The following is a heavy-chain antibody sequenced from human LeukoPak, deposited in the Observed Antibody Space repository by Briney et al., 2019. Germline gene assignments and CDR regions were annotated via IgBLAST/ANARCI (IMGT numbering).Heavy chain of an antibody. CDR3: AREGVVVVVAGASENWFDP. J-gene: IGHJ5*02. Sequence: ASVKVSCKVSGYTLTELSIHWVRQAPGKGLQWMGGFDPEDGETIYAQKFQGRVTMTRDTSISTAYMELSRLRSDDTAVYYCAREGVVVVVAGASENWFDPWGQGTLVTVSS. CDR1: GYTLTELS. D-gene: IGHD2-15*01. CDR2: FDPEDGET. V-gene: IGHV1-24*01.